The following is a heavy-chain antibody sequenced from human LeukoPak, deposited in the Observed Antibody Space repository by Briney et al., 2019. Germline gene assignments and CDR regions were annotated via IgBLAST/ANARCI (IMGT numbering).Heavy chain of an antibody. CDR1: GFTFRHYW. CDR2: IKPDGSEK. CDR3: ARVVGTDEGADY. Sequence: PGGSLRLSCAASGFTFRHYWMNWVRQASGKGPEWVANIKPDGSEKRYADSVKGRFTISRDNAENSLYLQMNSLRAEDTAVYYRARVVGTDEGADYWGQGTLVTVSS. D-gene: IGHD1-7*01. V-gene: IGHV3-7*04. J-gene: IGHJ4*02.